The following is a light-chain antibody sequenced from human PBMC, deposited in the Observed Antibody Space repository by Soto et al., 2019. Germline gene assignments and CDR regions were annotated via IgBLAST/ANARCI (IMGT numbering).Light chain of an antibody. CDR2: PAS. V-gene: IGKV1-12*01. Sequence: DIQMTQYPSSISASVGDRVTITCRASQPISSWLAWYQQVPGQAPYLLIYPASTLQSGVPSRFSGSGSGTDFTLTINSLQPEDFATYYCQQGYNFPRAFGQGTKVDI. CDR1: QPISSW. CDR3: QQGYNFPRA. J-gene: IGKJ1*01.